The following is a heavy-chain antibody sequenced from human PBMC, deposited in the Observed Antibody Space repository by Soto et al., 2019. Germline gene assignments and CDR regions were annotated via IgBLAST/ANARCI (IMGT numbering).Heavy chain of an antibody. CDR2: ISGDGVTT. Sequence: EVQLVESGGDLVQRGGSLRLSCAASGFPFSYYWMHWVRHTPGKGLDWVARISGDGVTTYYADSVTGRFTVSRDNDKNILSLQISGLRAEDTAVYYCSREYYGLLTGYYTVYWGQGTLVSVSS. V-gene: IGHV3-74*01. J-gene: IGHJ4*02. CDR1: GFPFSYYW. D-gene: IGHD3-9*01. CDR3: SREYYGLLTGYYTVY.